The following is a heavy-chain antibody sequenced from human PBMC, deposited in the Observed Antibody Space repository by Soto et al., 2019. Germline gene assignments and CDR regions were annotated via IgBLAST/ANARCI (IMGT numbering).Heavy chain of an antibody. J-gene: IGHJ4*02. CDR1: EGTFNSYA. Sequence: QAQVVQSGAEVRKPGSSVKLSCKASEGTFNSYAIAWVRQAPGQGLEWMGGIIPYYNTLNYAQKFQDRVTITADDSANTVYMELSSLRSDDTAVYFCASGASRWYPYCFDSWAQGTLVTVSS. CDR2: IIPYYNTL. D-gene: IGHD6-13*01. CDR3: ASGASRWYPYCFDS. V-gene: IGHV1-69*01.